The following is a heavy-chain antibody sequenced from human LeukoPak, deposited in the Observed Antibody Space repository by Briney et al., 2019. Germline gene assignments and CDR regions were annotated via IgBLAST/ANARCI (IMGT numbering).Heavy chain of an antibody. CDR1: GYTFTGYY. J-gene: IGHJ6*02. CDR2: INPNSGGT. D-gene: IGHD3-10*01. V-gene: IGHV1-2*02. CDR3: ARIITMVRGVIIKRDYYGMDV. Sequence: ASVKVSCKASGYTFTGYYMHWVRQAPGQGLEWMGWINPNSGGTNYAQKFQGRVTMTRDTSISTAYMELSRLRSDDTAVYYCARIITMVRGVIIKRDYYGMDVWGQGTTVTVSS.